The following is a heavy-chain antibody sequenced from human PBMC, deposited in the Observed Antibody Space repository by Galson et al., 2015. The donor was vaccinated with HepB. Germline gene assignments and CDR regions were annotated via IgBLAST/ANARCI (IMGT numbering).Heavy chain of an antibody. CDR2: FHTDGST. CDR3: VRETIPISGGFDY. V-gene: IGHV3-66*01. CDR1: GFTVSNNC. J-gene: IGHJ4*02. D-gene: IGHD2-2*02. Sequence: LRLSCAASGFTVSNNCINWVRQAPGRGLEWVSVFHTDGSTYYADFVKGRFTLTRDNSKNTVYLQMNSLRAEDTAIYYCVRETIPISGGFDYWGQGTLVTVSS.